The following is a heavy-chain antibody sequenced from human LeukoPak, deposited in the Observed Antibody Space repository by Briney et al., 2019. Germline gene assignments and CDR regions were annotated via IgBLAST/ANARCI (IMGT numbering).Heavy chain of an antibody. Sequence: SVKVSCKASGGTFSSYAISWVRQAPGQGLEWMGGIIPIFGTANYAQKFQGRVTITTDESTSTAYMELSSLRSEDTAVYYCARYGDQGGDAFDIWGQGTKVTVSS. CDR1: GGTFSSYA. V-gene: IGHV1-69*05. D-gene: IGHD4-17*01. J-gene: IGHJ3*02. CDR3: ARYGDQGGDAFDI. CDR2: IIPIFGTA.